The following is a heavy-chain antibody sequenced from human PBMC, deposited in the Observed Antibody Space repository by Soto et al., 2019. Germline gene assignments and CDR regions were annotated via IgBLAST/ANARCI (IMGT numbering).Heavy chain of an antibody. V-gene: IGHV6-1*01. CDR3: ARGNALDV. J-gene: IGHJ3*01. CDR1: GDSVSSDITS. CDR2: TYYRSKWFH. Sequence: SQTRSLTFAISGDSVSSDITSWNWIRQSPSRGLEWLGRTYYRSKWFHDYAASVKSRITINPDTSKNQFSLELNSMTPEDTAVYYCARGNALDVWGQGTVVTVSS. D-gene: IGHD3-10*01.